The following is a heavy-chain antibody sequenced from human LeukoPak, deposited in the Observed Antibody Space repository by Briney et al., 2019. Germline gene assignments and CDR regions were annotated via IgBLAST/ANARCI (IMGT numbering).Heavy chain of an antibody. CDR3: ARVAIEYSSSGYNYYYYYMDV. CDR2: INHSGST. CDR1: GGSFSGYY. D-gene: IGHD6-6*01. J-gene: IGHJ6*03. Sequence: WETLSLTXAVYGGSFSGYYWSWIRQAPGKGLEWLGEINHSGSTNYYPCSRSRVTISVDTSKNQFSLKLSSLAAADTAVDYCARVAIEYSSSGYNYYYYYMDVWGKGGTVTVSS. V-gene: IGHV4-34*01.